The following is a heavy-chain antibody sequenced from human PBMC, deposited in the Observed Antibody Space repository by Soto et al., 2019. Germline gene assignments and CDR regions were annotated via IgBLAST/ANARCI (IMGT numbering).Heavy chain of an antibody. CDR3: ARVQAGTIDY. J-gene: IGHJ4*02. CDR1: GGSISSYN. D-gene: IGHD1-1*01. CDR2: IYYSGST. Sequence: SEILSLTCTVSGGSISSYNWSWLRQPPGKGLEWIGYIYYSGSTNYNPSLKSRVTISVDTSKNQFSLKLSSVTAADTAVYYCARVQAGTIDYWGQGALVTVSS. V-gene: IGHV4-59*01.